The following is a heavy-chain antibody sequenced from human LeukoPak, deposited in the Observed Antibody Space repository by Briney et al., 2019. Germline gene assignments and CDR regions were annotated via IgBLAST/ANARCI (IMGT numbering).Heavy chain of an antibody. CDR3: ARDTAVRGVIPLNLFDP. CDR1: GGSFSGTY. Sequence: SETLSLTCAVYGGSFSGTYWSWIGQPPGKGLEWIGEINLGGSTNYNPSLKSRLTISVGTSKHQSSRELSSVTAAHTAVYYCARDTAVRGVIPLNLFDPWGQGTLVTVSS. D-gene: IGHD3-10*01. V-gene: IGHV4-34*01. J-gene: IGHJ5*02. CDR2: INLGGST.